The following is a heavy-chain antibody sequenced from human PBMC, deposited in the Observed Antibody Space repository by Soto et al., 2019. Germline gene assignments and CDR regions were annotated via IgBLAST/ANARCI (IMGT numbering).Heavy chain of an antibody. J-gene: IGHJ6*02. Sequence: QVQLVQSGAEVKKPGSSVKVSCKTSGGTFSTYAISWVRQAPGQGLEWMGMIIPIYGTTNYAQKFQGRVTITADESTNTAYMELTSLRSEDTAVYYCARDQGPYCSGGSCYYYYGMDVWGQGTTVTVSS. CDR3: ARDQGPYCSGGSCYYYYGMDV. CDR2: IIPIYGTT. CDR1: GGTFSTYA. V-gene: IGHV1-69*18. D-gene: IGHD2-15*01.